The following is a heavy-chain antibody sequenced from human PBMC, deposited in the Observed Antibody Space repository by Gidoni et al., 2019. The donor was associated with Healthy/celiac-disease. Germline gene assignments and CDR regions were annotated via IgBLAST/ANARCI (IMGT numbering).Heavy chain of an antibody. CDR3: ARTPGWLTYFDS. V-gene: IGHV3-30-3*01. J-gene: IGHJ4*02. CDR1: GFTFSTYA. CDR2: ISYDGSNK. D-gene: IGHD3-22*01. Sequence: QVQLVESGGGVVQPGRSLRLSCAASGFTFSTYAMHWVRQAPGKGLEWVAVISYDGSNKYYADSVKGRFTISRDNSKNTLYLQMNTLRAEDTAVYYCARTPGWLTYFDSWGQGTLVTVSS.